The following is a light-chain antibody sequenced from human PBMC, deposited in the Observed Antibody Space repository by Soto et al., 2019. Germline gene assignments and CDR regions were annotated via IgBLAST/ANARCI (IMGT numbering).Light chain of an antibody. CDR1: QSVSSN. CDR2: PAS. V-gene: IGKV3-15*01. J-gene: IGKJ2*01. Sequence: DIVMTQSPATLSVSPGERATLSCRASQSVSSNLAWYQQKPGQAPRLLIYPASTRATGIPARFSGSGSETEFTLTISSLQSEDFAVYYCQQYNNWPPHTFGQGTKLEIK. CDR3: QQYNNWPPHT.